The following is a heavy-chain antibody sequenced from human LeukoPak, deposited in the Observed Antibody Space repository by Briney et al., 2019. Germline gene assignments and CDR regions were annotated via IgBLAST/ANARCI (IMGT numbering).Heavy chain of an antibody. CDR3: ARNLQPPRYFDWLSSAYNWFDP. J-gene: IGHJ5*02. D-gene: IGHD3-9*01. CDR1: GDSVSSNSAA. CDR2: TYYRSKWYN. V-gene: IGHV6-1*01. Sequence: SQTLSLTCAISGDSVSSNSAAWNWIRQSPSRGLEWLGRTYYRSKWYNDYAVSVKSRITINPDTSKNQFSLQLYSVTPEDTAVYYCARNLQPPRYFDWLSSAYNWFDPWGQGTLVTVSS.